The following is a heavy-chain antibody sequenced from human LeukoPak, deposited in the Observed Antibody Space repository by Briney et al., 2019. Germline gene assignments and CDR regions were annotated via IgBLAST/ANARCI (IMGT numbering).Heavy chain of an antibody. V-gene: IGHV4-34*01. CDR2: INHSGST. D-gene: IGHD6-13*01. Sequence: SDTLSLTCAVYGGPLSGYHWSWIRQPPGKGLEWLGEINHSGSTNYIPSLKSRVAISVDTSKNQCSLKLGSVTAADTAVYYCAGRGSWYSNDDYWGQGTLVTVSS. CDR3: AGRGSWYSNDDY. CDR1: GGPLSGYH. J-gene: IGHJ4*02.